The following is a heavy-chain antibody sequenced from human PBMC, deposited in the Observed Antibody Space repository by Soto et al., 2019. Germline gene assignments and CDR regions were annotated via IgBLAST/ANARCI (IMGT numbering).Heavy chain of an antibody. CDR3: ARGDWGLYYYYYGMDV. D-gene: IGHD7-27*01. Sequence: ASVKVSCKASGYTFTSYDINWVRQATGQGLEWMGWMNPNSGNTGYAQKFQGRVTMTRNTSISTAYMELSSLRSEDTAVYYCARGDWGLYYYYYGMDVWGQGTTVTVSS. V-gene: IGHV1-8*01. CDR1: GYTFTSYD. J-gene: IGHJ6*02. CDR2: MNPNSGNT.